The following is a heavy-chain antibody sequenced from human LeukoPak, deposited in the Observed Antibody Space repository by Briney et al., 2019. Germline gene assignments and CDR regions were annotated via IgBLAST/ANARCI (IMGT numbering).Heavy chain of an antibody. CDR1: GYTFTNYG. CDR2: ISAYNGNT. D-gene: IGHD3-10*01. CDR3: ARDFTMPYLDY. J-gene: IGHJ4*02. V-gene: IGHV1-18*01. Sequence: ASVKVSCKASGYTFTNYGITWVRQAPGQGLEWMGWISAYNGNTNYAQKLQGRVTMTTDTSTSTAYMELRSLRSDDTAVYYCARDFTMPYLDYWGQGTLVTVSS.